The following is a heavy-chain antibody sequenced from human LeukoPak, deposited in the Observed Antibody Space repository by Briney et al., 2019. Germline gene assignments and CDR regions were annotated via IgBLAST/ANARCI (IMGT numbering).Heavy chain of an antibody. D-gene: IGHD1-14*01. CDR3: ARSEPPRGMDV. CDR2: IYSGGSI. J-gene: IGHJ6*02. Sequence: GSLRLSCAASGFTVSTNYMTWVRQAPGKGLEWVSVIYSGGSIYYADSVKGRFTISREDSKNTLYLQMNSLRAEDTAVYYCARSEPPRGMDVWGQGTTVTVSS. V-gene: IGHV3-66*01. CDR1: GFTVSTNY.